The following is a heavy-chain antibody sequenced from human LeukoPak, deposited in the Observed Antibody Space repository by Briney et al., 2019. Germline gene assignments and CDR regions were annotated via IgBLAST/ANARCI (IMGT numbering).Heavy chain of an antibody. D-gene: IGHD1-26*01. CDR1: GFTFSSYW. Sequence: PGGSLRLSCAASGFTFSSYWMHWVHQDPGKGLVWVSRINTDGGSISYADSVKGRFTISRDNAKNTLYLQMNSLRADDTAVYYCAAVGATLAHFDYWGQGTLVTVSS. V-gene: IGHV3-74*01. CDR2: INTDGGSI. CDR3: AAVGATLAHFDY. J-gene: IGHJ4*02.